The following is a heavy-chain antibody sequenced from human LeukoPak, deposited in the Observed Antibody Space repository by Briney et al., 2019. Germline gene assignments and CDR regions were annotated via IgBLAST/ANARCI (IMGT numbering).Heavy chain of an antibody. D-gene: IGHD2-2*01. CDR2: INGDGSST. J-gene: IGHJ4*02. V-gene: IGHV3-74*01. CDR1: GFTFSSYA. CDR3: ARVVYCSRTSCPLDC. Sequence: QPGGSLRLSCAASGFTFSSYAMSWVRQSPGKGLEWVSRINGDGSSTTYADSVKGRFTISRDNAKNTLYLQMNSLRAEDTAVYYCARVVYCSRTSCPLDCWGQGTLVTVSS.